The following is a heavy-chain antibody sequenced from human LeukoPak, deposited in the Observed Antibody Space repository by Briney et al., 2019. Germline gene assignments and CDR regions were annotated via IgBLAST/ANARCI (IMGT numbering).Heavy chain of an antibody. Sequence: GGSLRLSCAASGFTFGSYWMSWVRQAPGKGLEWVANIKQDGSEKHYVDFVKGRFTISRDNAKNSLYLQMSSLRAEDSAVYYCARRYFDYWGQGTLVTVSS. CDR1: GFTFGSYW. CDR2: IKQDGSEK. V-gene: IGHV3-7*03. J-gene: IGHJ4*02. CDR3: ARRYFDY.